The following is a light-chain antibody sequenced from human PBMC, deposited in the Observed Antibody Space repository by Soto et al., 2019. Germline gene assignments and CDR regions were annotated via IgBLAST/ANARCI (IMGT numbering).Light chain of an antibody. CDR2: SNT. CDR1: SSNLGPGFD. Sequence: QSVLTQPPSVSGAPGQTVTISCTGSSSNLGPGFDVHWYQQVPGKAPKLVLYSNTLRPAGVPDRFSGSKSGSSASLAITGLKAEDEADYYCQSYDSSLTGSIFGTGTKLTVL. CDR3: QSYDSSLTGSI. V-gene: IGLV1-40*01. J-gene: IGLJ1*01.